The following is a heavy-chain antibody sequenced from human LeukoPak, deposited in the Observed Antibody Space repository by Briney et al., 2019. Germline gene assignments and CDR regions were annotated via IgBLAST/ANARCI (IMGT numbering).Heavy chain of an antibody. CDR2: IYQSGST. V-gene: IGHV4-30-2*01. Sequence: SETLSLTCAVSGGSISSGGYCWSWIRQPPGKGREWFGYIYQSGSTYYNPSPKRRVTISVDRSKHQFPLKPSSVPAAHTAVYHCARDHLNTVAYFDSWGQGTLVTVS. CDR3: ARDHLNTVAYFDS. CDR1: GGSISSGGYC. D-gene: IGHD2-2*02. J-gene: IGHJ4*02.